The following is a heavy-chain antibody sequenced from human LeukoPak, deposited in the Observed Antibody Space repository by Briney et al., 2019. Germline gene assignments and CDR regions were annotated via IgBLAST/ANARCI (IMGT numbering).Heavy chain of an antibody. D-gene: IGHD3-3*02. Sequence: GGSLRLSCAASGFTFSSYGMNWVRQAPGKGLEWVSYISDTSYTIYYADSVKGRFTISRDNAKNSLYLQMSRLRDEDTAVYYCARAFLGGDYWGQGTLVTVSS. CDR3: ARAFLGGDY. J-gene: IGHJ4*02. V-gene: IGHV3-48*02. CDR2: ISDTSYTI. CDR1: GFTFSSYG.